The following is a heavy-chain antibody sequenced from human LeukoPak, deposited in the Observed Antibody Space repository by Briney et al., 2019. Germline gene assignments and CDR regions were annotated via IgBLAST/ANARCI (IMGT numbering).Heavy chain of an antibody. Sequence: ASVKVSCKASGYTFTSYAMHWVRRAPGQRLEWMGWTNAGNGDAKYSQKFQGRVTIARGTSASTAYMELSSLRSEDTAVYYCARDRGGTGDFDYWGQGTLVTVSS. CDR2: TNAGNGDA. CDR3: ARDRGGTGDFDY. D-gene: IGHD1-1*01. V-gene: IGHV1-3*01. J-gene: IGHJ4*02. CDR1: GYTFTSYA.